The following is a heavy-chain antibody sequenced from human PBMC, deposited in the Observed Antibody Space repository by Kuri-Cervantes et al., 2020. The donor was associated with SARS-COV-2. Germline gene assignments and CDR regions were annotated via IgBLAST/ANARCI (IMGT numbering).Heavy chain of an antibody. CDR2: IDWDDDK. Sequence: SGPTLVKPTETLTLTCTVSGFSLSTSGMCVSWIRQPPGKALEWLARIDWDDDKYYSTSLKTRLTISKDTSKNQVVLTMTNMDPVDTATYYCARTYIAARPYDYWGQGTLVTVSS. J-gene: IGHJ4*02. CDR3: ARTYIAARPYDY. D-gene: IGHD6-6*01. CDR1: GFSLSTSGMC. V-gene: IGHV2-70*11.